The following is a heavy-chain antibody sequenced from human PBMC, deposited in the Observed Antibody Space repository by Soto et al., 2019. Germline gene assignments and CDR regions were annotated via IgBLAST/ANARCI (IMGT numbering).Heavy chain of an antibody. Sequence: SETLSLTCAVYGGSFSGYCWSWIRQPPGKGLEWTGEVNHSGSTNYNPSLKSRVTISVDTSKNQFSLKLSSVTAADTAVYYCAGARKFYYYYMDVWGKGTTVTVSS. V-gene: IGHV4-34*01. CDR3: AGARKFYYYYMDV. J-gene: IGHJ6*03. CDR2: VNHSGST. CDR1: GGSFSGYC.